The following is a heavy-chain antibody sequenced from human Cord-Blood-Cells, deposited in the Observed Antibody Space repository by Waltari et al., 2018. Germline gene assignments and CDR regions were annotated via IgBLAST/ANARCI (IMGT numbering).Heavy chain of an antibody. CDR1: GGSFSGYY. J-gene: IGHJ6*03. CDR2: INHGGST. CDR3: ARGKGGYAAGYYYYYMDV. Sequence: QVQLQQWGAGLLTPSETLSLTCAVYGGSFSGYYWSWNRQPPGKGLEWIGEINHGGSTNYNPSLKSRVTISVDTSKNQFSLKLSSVTAADTAVYYCARGKGGYAAGYYYYYMDVWGKGTTVTVSS. V-gene: IGHV4-34*01. D-gene: IGHD5-12*01.